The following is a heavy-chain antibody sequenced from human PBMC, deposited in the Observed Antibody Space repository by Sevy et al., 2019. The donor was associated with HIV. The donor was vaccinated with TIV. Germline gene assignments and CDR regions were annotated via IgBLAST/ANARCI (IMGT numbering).Heavy chain of an antibody. CDR3: ATPLPSGWYEGTGGYFDL. Sequence: SETLSLTCTISGGSISSSSYYWGWIRQPPGKGLEWMGSLYSTGATSYNPSLDSRVTVSADTSRNRFYLKLDFASAADTAVYYCATPLPSGWYEGTGGYFDLWGRGTLVTVSS. D-gene: IGHD6-19*01. V-gene: IGHV4-39*01. J-gene: IGHJ2*01. CDR1: GGSISSSSYY. CDR2: LYSTGAT.